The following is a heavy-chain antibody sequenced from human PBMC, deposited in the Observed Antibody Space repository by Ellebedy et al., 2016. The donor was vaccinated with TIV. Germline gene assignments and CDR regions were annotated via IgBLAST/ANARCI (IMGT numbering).Heavy chain of an antibody. J-gene: IGHJ4*02. Sequence: ESLKISCAASGIIFSSYWMHWVRQPPGKGLEWIGSIYYSGSTYYNPSLKSRVTISVDTSKNQFSLKLSSVTAADTAVYYCARQGYRGYSYGATYTPFDYWGQGTLVTVSS. CDR1: GIIFSSYW. V-gene: IGHV4-39*01. CDR3: ARQGYRGYSYGATYTPFDY. D-gene: IGHD5-18*01. CDR2: IYYSGST.